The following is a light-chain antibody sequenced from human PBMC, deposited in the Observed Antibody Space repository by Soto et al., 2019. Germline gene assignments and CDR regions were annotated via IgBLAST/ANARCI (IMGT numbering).Light chain of an antibody. J-gene: IGLJ1*01. CDR3: QSYDSSLSGYV. Sequence: QSALTQPASVSGCPGQSLTISCTGTSIDIAPYNYVSWYQQHPGKAPKLIIYEVSYRPSGISNRFSGSKSGTSASLAITGLQAEDEADYYCQSYDSSLSGYVFGTGTKVTVL. V-gene: IGLV2-14*01. CDR2: EVS. CDR1: SIDIAPYNY.